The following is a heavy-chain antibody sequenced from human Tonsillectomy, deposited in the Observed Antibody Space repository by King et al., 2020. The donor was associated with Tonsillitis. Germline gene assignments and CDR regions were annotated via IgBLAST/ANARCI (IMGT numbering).Heavy chain of an antibody. CDR1: GYTFTGYY. V-gene: IGHV1-2*02. CDR2: INPNSCGT. J-gene: IGHJ4*02. Sequence: VQLVQSGAEVKKPGASVKVSCKASGYTFTGYYMHWVRQAPGQGLEWMGWINPNSCGTNYAQKFQGRVIMTRDTSISTAYMELSRLRSDDRAVYYCARRYSWNDAAGYWGQGTLVTVSS. CDR3: ARRYSWNDAAGY. D-gene: IGHD1-20*01.